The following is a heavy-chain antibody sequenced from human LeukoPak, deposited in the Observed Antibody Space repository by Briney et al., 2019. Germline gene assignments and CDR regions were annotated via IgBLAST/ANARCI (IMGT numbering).Heavy chain of an antibody. CDR2: INPNSGST. Sequence: GASVKVSCKASGYTLTGYYMHWVRQAPGQGLEWMGWINPNSGSTNYAQKFQGRATMTRDTSISTAYMELSRLRSDDTAIYYCARDQYCTSTSCYLYFDYWGQGTLVTVSS. CDR3: ARDQYCTSTSCYLYFDY. D-gene: IGHD2-2*01. V-gene: IGHV1-2*02. CDR1: GYTLTGYY. J-gene: IGHJ4*02.